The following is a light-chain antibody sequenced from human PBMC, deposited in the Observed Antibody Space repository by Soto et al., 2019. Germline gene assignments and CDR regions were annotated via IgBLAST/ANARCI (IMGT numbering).Light chain of an antibody. V-gene: IGKV3-15*01. CDR1: QGVSRN. Sequence: EIVMTQSPVTLSVSPGERATLSCRASQGVSRNLAWYQQKPGQAPRLLIYGASTRPTGIPARFSGSGSETEFTLTISTLQSEDFAVYYCQQYHNWPLTFGGGTKVEIK. CDR2: GAS. J-gene: IGKJ4*01. CDR3: QQYHNWPLT.